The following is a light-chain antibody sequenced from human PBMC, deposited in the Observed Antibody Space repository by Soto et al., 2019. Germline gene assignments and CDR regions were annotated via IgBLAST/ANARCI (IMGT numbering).Light chain of an antibody. CDR1: SSDVGRYKY. Sequence: QSALTQPRSVSGSPGQSVTISCTGTSSDVGRYKYVSWYQEHPGKAPKVMIYDVSERPSGVPDRFSGSKSGNTASLTISGLQAEDEADYYCCSYAGSYTWVFGGGTKVTVL. V-gene: IGLV2-11*02. J-gene: IGLJ3*02. CDR2: DVS. CDR3: CSYAGSYTWV.